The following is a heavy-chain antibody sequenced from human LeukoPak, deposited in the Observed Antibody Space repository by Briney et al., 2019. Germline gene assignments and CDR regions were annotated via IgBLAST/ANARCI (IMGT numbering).Heavy chain of an antibody. J-gene: IGHJ4*02. Sequence: SETLSLTCAVNAGSFTGYYWSWIRQPPGKGLEWIGEIDHTGSISYNPSLRSRVTISVDTFKNHFSLNLRSVTAADRAIYYCARGGYGPGSHYRYWPQGTLVTVSS. V-gene: IGHV4-34*01. CDR1: AGSFTGYY. CDR2: IDHTGSI. CDR3: ARGGYGPGSHYRY. D-gene: IGHD3-10*01.